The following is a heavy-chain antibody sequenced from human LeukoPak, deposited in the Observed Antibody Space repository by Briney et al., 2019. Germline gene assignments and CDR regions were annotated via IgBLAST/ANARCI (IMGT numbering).Heavy chain of an antibody. V-gene: IGHV1-2*02. J-gene: IGHJ6*03. Sequence: GAPVKVSCKASGGTFSSYAISWVRQAPGQGLEWMGWINPNSGGTNYAQKFQGRVTMTRDTSISTAYMELSRLRSDDTAVYYCARLSFMVRGVTPDPRKYYYYYYYMDVWGKGTTVTISS. CDR1: GGTFSSYA. CDR2: INPNSGGT. CDR3: ARLSFMVRGVTPDPRKYYYYYYYMDV. D-gene: IGHD3-10*01.